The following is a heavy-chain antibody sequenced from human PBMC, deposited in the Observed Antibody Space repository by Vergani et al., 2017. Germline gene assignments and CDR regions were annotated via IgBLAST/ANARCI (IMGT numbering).Heavy chain of an antibody. CDR2: SSGSGGST. J-gene: IGHJ6*03. CDR3: AKSLSSSPLNYYYYYMDV. CDR1: GFTFSSYA. V-gene: IGHV3-23*01. D-gene: IGHD6-13*01. Sequence: EVQLLESGGGLVQPGGSLRLSCAASGFTFSSYAMSWVRQAPGKGLEWVSASSGSGGSTYYADSVKGRFTISRDNSKNTLYLQMNSLRAEDTAVYYCAKSLSSSPLNYYYYYMDVWGKGTTVTVSS.